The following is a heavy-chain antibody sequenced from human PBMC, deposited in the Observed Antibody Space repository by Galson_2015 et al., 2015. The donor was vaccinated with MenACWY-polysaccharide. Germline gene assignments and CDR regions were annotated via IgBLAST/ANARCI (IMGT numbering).Heavy chain of an antibody. J-gene: IGHJ4*02. V-gene: IGHV3-21*01. D-gene: IGHD3-10*01. CDR1: GFTFSNCA. CDR2: ISSRGSYI. CDR3: VRDAPGCTYGFGDC. Sequence: SLRLSCAASGFTFSNCALNWVRQAPGKGLEWVSSISSRGSYIYYADSAKGRFTISRDNAQNSLFLLLASLTAEDTAVYYCVRDAPGCTYGFGDCWGQGTLVTVFS.